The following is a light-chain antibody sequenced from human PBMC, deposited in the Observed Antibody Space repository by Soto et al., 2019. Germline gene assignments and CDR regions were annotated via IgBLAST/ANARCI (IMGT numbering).Light chain of an antibody. J-gene: IGKJ3*01. CDR1: QSLLDSEDGYTY. Sequence: DIVMTQTPLSLPVTPGEPASISCRSSQSLLDSEDGYTYLDWYLQRPGQSPQLLIYTLSFRASGVPDTLSGSGSAADFTLRISWVKAEDIGVYYSMHRIEFPCTCGPGTKSDSK. CDR2: TLS. V-gene: IGKV2-40*01. CDR3: MHRIEFPCT.